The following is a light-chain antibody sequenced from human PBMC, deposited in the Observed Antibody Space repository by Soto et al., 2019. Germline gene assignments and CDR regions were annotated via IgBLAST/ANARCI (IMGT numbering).Light chain of an antibody. J-gene: IGKJ5*01. V-gene: IGKV3-15*01. CDR3: QQYNYWPPIT. Sequence: TQSPATLSLSPGQTATLSCISSQSVSSSVAWYQQRPGQAPRLLIYGASTRATGIPVRFSGSGSGTEFTLTISSLQSEDFAVYYCQQYNYWPPITFGQGTRLEIK. CDR2: GAS. CDR1: QSVSSS.